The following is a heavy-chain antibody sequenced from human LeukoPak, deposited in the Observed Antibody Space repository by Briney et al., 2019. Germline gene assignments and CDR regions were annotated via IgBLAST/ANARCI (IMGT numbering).Heavy chain of an antibody. J-gene: IGHJ4*02. V-gene: IGHV3-33*03. CDR1: GFTFSSYA. CDR2: IWYDGSNK. D-gene: IGHD3-22*01. Sequence: PGGSLRLSCAASGFTFSSYAMSWVRQAPGKGPEWVAVIWYDGSNKYYADSVKGRFTISRDNSKNKLYLQMNSLSAEDTAVYYCAKDLDYYESSGYFDNWGQGTLVTVSS. CDR3: AKDLDYYESSGYFDN.